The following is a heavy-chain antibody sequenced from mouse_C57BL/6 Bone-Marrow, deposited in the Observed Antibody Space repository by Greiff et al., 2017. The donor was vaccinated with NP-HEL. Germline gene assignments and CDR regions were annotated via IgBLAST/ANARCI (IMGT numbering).Heavy chain of an antibody. J-gene: IGHJ1*03. CDR1: GFNIKDYY. CDR2: IDPEDGET. V-gene: IGHV14-2*01. CDR3: ARDWITWYFDV. D-gene: IGHD1-1*01. Sequence: VQLKQSGAELVKPGASVKLSCTASGFNIKDYYMHWVKQRTEQGLEWIGRIDPEDGETKYAPNFQGKATITADTSSNTAYLQLSSLTSEDTAVYYCARDWITWYFDVWGTGTTGTVSS.